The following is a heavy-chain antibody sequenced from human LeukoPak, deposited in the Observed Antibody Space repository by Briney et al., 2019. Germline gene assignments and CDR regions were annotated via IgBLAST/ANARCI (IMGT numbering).Heavy chain of an antibody. CDR2: MYLSGTT. D-gene: IGHD3-22*01. CDR1: GDSINSLDL. CDR3: AGLVGRYSSGLYYYYFDY. Sequence: SETLSLTCTVSGDSINSLDLWSWVRQPPGKGLEWIGEMYLSGTTHSNPSVKSRVTISIDKSKNQFFLNLSSVTAADTAVYYCAGLVGRYSSGLYYYYFDYWARGPWSPSPQ. J-gene: IGHJ4*02. V-gene: IGHV4-4*02.